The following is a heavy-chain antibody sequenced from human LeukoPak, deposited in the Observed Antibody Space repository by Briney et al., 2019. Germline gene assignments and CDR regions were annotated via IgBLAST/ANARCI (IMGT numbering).Heavy chain of an antibody. CDR1: GGSFSGYY. Sequence: SETLSLTCAVYGGSFSGYYWSWIRQPPGKGLEWIGEINHSGSTNYNPSLKSRVTISVDTSKNQFSLKLSSVTAADTAVYYCARGDSDDFWSFDYWGQGTLVTVSS. CDR3: ARGDSDDFWSFDY. CDR2: INHSGST. V-gene: IGHV4-34*01. J-gene: IGHJ4*02. D-gene: IGHD3-3*01.